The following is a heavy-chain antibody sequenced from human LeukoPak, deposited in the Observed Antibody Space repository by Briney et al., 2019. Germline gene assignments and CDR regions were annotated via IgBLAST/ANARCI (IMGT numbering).Heavy chain of an antibody. CDR2: IQFDSSQR. D-gene: IGHD3-3*01. J-gene: IGHJ5*02. CDR1: GFTFSSYE. Sequence: PGGSLRLSCAASGFTFSSYEMNWVRQAPGKGLEWVTFIQFDSSQRYYADSVKGRFTISRGNSKNTLYLQMNSLRAEDTAVYYCARSLYYDFWSGRGGWFDPWGQGTLVTVSS. CDR3: ARSLYYDFWSGRGGWFDP. V-gene: IGHV3-30*02.